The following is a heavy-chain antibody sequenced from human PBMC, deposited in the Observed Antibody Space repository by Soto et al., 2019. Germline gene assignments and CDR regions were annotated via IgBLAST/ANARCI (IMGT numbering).Heavy chain of an antibody. Sequence: GGSLRLSCAASGFTFSSYAMHWVRQAPGKGLEWVAVISYDGSNKYYADSVKDRFTISRDNSKNTLYLQMNSLRAEDTAVYYCARVRMDGYYDFWSGYYTGGDSPVYFDYWGQGTLVTVSS. D-gene: IGHD3-3*01. CDR3: ARVRMDGYYDFWSGYYTGGDSPVYFDY. J-gene: IGHJ4*02. V-gene: IGHV3-30-3*01. CDR1: GFTFSSYA. CDR2: ISYDGSNK.